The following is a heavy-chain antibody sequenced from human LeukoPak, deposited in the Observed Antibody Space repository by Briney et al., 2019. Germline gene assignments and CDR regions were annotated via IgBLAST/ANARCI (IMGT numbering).Heavy chain of an antibody. CDR3: AKWGDYDVLTGYYVSDC. CDR1: GFTFSNYA. Sequence: QPGASLRLSCAASGFTFSNYAMSWVRQAPGKGLEWVSAITGSGGNTYYADSVKGRFTISRDNSKNTVFLQMNSLRAEDTAVYYCAKWGDYDVLTGYYVSDCWGQGTLVTVSS. V-gene: IGHV3-23*01. CDR2: ITGSGGNT. D-gene: IGHD3-9*01. J-gene: IGHJ4*02.